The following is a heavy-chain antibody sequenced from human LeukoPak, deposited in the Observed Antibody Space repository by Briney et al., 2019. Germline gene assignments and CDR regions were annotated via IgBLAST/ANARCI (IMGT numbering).Heavy chain of an antibody. CDR3: ARDLYCSGGSCYRWFDP. D-gene: IGHD2-15*01. J-gene: IGHJ5*02. Sequence: SEALSLTCTVSGYSISSGYYWGWIRQPPGKGLEWIGSIYHSGSTYYNPSLKSRVTISVDTSKNQFSLKLSSVTAADTTVYYCARDLYCSGGSCYRWFDPWGQGTLVTVSS. V-gene: IGHV4-38-2*02. CDR1: GYSISSGYY. CDR2: IYHSGST.